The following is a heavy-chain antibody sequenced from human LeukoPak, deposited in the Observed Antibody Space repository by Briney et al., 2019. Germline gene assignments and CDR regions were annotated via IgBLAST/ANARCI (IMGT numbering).Heavy chain of an antibody. CDR3: ATGASKVTTDFANY. V-gene: IGHV5-10-1*01. CDR1: GYIFTNYW. Sequence: GESLQISCKCSGYIFTNYWISWVRQMPGKGLEWMGRIDPRDSYTKYSPSFEGHVTISVDRSISSAFLQWNSLKASDSAMYYCATGASKVTTDFANYWGQGTQVAVSS. J-gene: IGHJ4*02. CDR2: IDPRDSYT. D-gene: IGHD4-17*01.